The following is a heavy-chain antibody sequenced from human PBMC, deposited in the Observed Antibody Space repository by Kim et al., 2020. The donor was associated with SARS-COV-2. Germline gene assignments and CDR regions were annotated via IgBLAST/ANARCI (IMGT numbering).Heavy chain of an antibody. J-gene: IGHJ3*01. CDR3: ARGRGIGRTG. CDR2: MFHSGTT. V-gene: IGHV4-38-2*02. D-gene: IGHD6-13*01. Sequence: SETLSLTCTVSGYSISSGFYWGWVRQPPGKGLEWIGSMFHSGTTYYNPSLRSRVTISADTSKNQFSLKLSSVTAADTAVYYCARGRGIGRTGWGQGTMVTVSS. CDR1: GYSISSGFY.